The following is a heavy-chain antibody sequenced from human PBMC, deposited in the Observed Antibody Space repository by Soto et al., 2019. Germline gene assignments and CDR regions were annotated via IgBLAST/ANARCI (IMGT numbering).Heavy chain of an antibody. CDR2: IYYSGST. V-gene: IGHV4-39*01. J-gene: IGHJ4*02. CDR1: GGSISSSSYY. CDR3: ASQASIVVVPAGDLTQNNAY. Sequence: QLQLQESGPGLVKPSETLSLTCTVSGGSISSSSYYWGWIRQPPGKGLEWIGSIYYSGSTYYNPSLKSRVTISVDTSKNQFSLKLSSVTAADTAVYYCASQASIVVVPAGDLTQNNAYWGQVTLVTVSS. D-gene: IGHD2-2*01.